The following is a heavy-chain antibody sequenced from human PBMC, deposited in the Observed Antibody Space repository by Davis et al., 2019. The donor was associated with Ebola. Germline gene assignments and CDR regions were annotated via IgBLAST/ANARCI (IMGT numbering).Heavy chain of an antibody. Sequence: PGGSLRLSCAGSGFTFSTYAMTWVRQAPGKGLEWVAKIKEDGSEKLEVDSVKGRFTISRDNAKSSLYLQMNSLRAEDTAVFYCVRGGSPTAYWGQGTPVTVSS. V-gene: IGHV3-7*03. CDR2: IKEDGSEK. J-gene: IGHJ1*01. CDR3: VRGGSPTAY. CDR1: GFTFSTYA.